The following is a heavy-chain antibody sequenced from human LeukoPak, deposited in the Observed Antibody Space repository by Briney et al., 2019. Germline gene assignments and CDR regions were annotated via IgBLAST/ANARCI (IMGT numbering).Heavy chain of an antibody. J-gene: IGHJ4*02. Sequence: PSETLSLTCAVYGGSVSGYYWSWIRQPPGKGLEWIGEINHSGSTNYNPSLKSRVTISVDTSKNQFSLKLNSVTAADTAVYYCARVGGENSGYRYYFDFWGQGTLVTVSS. CDR2: INHSGST. V-gene: IGHV4-34*01. D-gene: IGHD5-18*01. CDR3: ARVGGENSGYRYYFDF. CDR1: GGSVSGYY.